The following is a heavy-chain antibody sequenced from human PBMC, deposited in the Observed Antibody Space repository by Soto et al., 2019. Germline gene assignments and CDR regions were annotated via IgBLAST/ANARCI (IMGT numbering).Heavy chain of an antibody. CDR3: ARDERQWLVRGALTD. Sequence: QVQLVESGGGVVQPGRSLRLSCAASGFTFSSYGMHWVRQAPGKGLEWVAVIWYDGSNKYYADSVKGRFTISRDNSKNTLYLQMNSLRAEDTAVYYCARDERQWLVRGALTDWGQGTLVTVSS. CDR1: GFTFSSYG. J-gene: IGHJ1*01. CDR2: IWYDGSNK. V-gene: IGHV3-33*01. D-gene: IGHD6-19*01.